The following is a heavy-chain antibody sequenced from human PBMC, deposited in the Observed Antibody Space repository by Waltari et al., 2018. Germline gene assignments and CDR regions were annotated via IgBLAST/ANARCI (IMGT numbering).Heavy chain of an antibody. CDR2: RSYAGSKK. CDR3: AKSLRAYCDGDCLGPSDY. D-gene: IGHD2-21*01. CDR1: GFSFSSYD. V-gene: IGHV3-30*18. J-gene: IGHJ4*02. Sequence: QVQLVESGGGVVQPGRSLRLSCAASGFSFSSYDIHWVRQAPGKRFESVAVRSYAGSKKYYAHSVRRRFTISSDNYKNKMYLQLNSLGTEDTAVYYCAKSLRAYCDGDCLGPSDYWGQGTLVTVSS.